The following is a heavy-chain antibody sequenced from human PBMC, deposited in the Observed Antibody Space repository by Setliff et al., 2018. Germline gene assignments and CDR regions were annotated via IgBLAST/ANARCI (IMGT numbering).Heavy chain of an antibody. D-gene: IGHD2-15*01. Sequence: SVKVSCKASGGTFSSYAIDWVRQAPGQGLEWMGGIIPMFGTTNYARRFRGRVTITADESTTTAYLELGSLRSDDTAVYYCARVRDCSGGICHRGFHHYMDVWGKGTTVTVSS. CDR3: ARVRDCSGGICHRGFHHYMDV. V-gene: IGHV1-69*13. J-gene: IGHJ6*03. CDR2: IIPMFGTT. CDR1: GGTFSSYA.